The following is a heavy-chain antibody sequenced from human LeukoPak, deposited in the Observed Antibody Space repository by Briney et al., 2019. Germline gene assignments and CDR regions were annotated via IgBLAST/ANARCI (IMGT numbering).Heavy chain of an antibody. CDR2: IYSSGST. CDR1: GGSLSSGGYY. D-gene: IGHD3-9*01. CDR3: ARSDTSNYYVDY. Sequence: SETLSLTCTVSGGSLSSGGYYWSWLRQYPGKGLEWIGYIYSSGSTYYNPSLKSRVTISVDPSKDQFSLKLSSVTAADTAVYYCARSDTSNYYVDYWGQGTLITVSS. J-gene: IGHJ4*02. V-gene: IGHV4-31*03.